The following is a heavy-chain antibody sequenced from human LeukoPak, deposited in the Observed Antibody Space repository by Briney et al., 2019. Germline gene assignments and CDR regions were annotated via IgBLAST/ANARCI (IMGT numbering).Heavy chain of an antibody. CDR2: ISDRGLNT. CDR1: GFTFSTYG. V-gene: IGHV3-23*01. J-gene: IGHJ4*02. Sequence: GGSLRLSCEASGFTFSTYGMSWVRQAPGKGLEWVSAISDRGLNTYYADSVKGRFTISRDNAKNSLYLQMNSLRAEDTAVYYCARDGSGGDYWGQGTLVTVSS. D-gene: IGHD3-10*01. CDR3: ARDGSGGDY.